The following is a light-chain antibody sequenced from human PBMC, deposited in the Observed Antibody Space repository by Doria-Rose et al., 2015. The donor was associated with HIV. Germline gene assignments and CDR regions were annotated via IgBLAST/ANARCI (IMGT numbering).Light chain of an antibody. CDR1: QSFSSTY. CDR2: DGS. V-gene: IGKV3-20*01. CDR3: HQYGTSWT. Sequence: TQSPGTLSLSPGERATLSCRASQSFSSTYLAWYQQKPGQATSLLIYDGSTTATGIPDRFSASGSGTDSTLTINRLEPEDFALYYCHQYGTSWTFGQGTKVEI. J-gene: IGKJ1*01.